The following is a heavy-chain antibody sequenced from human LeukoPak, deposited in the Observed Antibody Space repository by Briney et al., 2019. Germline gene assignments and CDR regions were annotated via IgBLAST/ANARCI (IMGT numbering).Heavy chain of an antibody. CDR3: AKDHYWSIDY. J-gene: IGHJ4*02. CDR2: ISGSGDST. D-gene: IGHD3-3*01. CDR1: GFTFSNYA. V-gene: IGHV3-23*01. Sequence: GGSLRLSCAASGFTFSNYAVSWVRQAPGKGLEWVSTISGSGDSTYYADSVKGRFTISRDIAKNTLYLQMNSLRAEDTGVYYCAKDHYWSIDYWGRGTLVTVSS.